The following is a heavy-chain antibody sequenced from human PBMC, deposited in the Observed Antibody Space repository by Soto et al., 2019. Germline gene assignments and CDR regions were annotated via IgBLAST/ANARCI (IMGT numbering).Heavy chain of an antibody. D-gene: IGHD3-16*01. CDR1: GSSINRNHW. J-gene: IGHJ4*02. CDR2: IFHRGVT. CDR3: ARHWALGPPPDY. V-gene: IGHV4-28*02. Sequence: QTLSLTCTVSGSSINRNHWWGWIRQPPGKGLEWVGYIFHRGVTNYNPSLESRVTMSVDTSKNQFSLKLSSVTAADTAVYYCARHWALGPPPDYWGQGTLVTVSS.